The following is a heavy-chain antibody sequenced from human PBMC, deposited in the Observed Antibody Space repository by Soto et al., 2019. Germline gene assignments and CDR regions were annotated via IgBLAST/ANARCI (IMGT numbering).Heavy chain of an antibody. CDR3: ARELQGLYYFDY. V-gene: IGHV1-3*01. J-gene: IGHJ4*02. CDR1: EYTFTSYT. D-gene: IGHD4-4*01. CDR2: INGGNGNT. Sequence: QVQVLQSGAEVKKPGASVKVSCKASEYTFTSYTMHWVRKAPGQRLEWMGWINGGNGNTKYSQKFQGRVTITRDTSASTAYMELSSLRSDDTAVYYCARELQGLYYFDYWGQGTLVTVSS.